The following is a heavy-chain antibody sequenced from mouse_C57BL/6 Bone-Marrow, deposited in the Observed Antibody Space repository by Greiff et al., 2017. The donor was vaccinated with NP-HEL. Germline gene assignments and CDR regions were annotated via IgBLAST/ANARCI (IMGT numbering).Heavy chain of an antibody. CDR1: GYTFTSYW. V-gene: IGHV1-69*01. J-gene: IGHJ3*01. CDR2: IDPSDSYT. D-gene: IGHD2-1*01. CDR3: ARSEGNYYAWFAY. Sequence: QVQLQQSGAELVMPGASVKLSCKASGYTFTSYWMHWVKQRPGQGLEWIGEIDPSDSYTNYNQKFKGKSTLTVDKSSSTAYMQRSSLTSEDSAVYYCARSEGNYYAWFAYWGQGTLVTVSA.